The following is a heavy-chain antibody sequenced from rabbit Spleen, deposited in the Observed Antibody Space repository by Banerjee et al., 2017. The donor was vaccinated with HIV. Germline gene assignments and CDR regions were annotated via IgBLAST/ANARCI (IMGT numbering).Heavy chain of an antibody. CDR3: ARSYTGGSGPLYYFNL. Sequence: QSLEESGGGLVKPGASLTLTCTASGFSFSGRYWLSWVRQAPEKGLEWIACIDTGDGATYYANWAKGRFTISKTSSTTVTLQMTSLTAADTATYFCARSYTGGSGPLYYFNLWGPGTLVTVS. CDR1: GFSFSGRYW. V-gene: IGHV1S40*01. CDR2: IDTGDGAT. D-gene: IGHD1-1*01. J-gene: IGHJ4*01.